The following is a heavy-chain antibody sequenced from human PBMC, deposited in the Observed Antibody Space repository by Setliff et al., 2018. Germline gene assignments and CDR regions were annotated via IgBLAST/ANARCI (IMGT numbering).Heavy chain of an antibody. CDR3: ARTCSGSGCYAGLES. V-gene: IGHV3-33*08. J-gene: IGHJ4*02. CDR2: IWHDGGNK. Sequence: PGGSLRLSCAASGSTFSNYRMHWVRQAPGKGLEWVAVIWHDGGNKYHADSVKGRFTISRDNSKNMLYLQMNSLRPEDTAVYYCARTCSGSGCYAGLESWGQGTPVTVAS. CDR1: GSTFSNYR. D-gene: IGHD2-15*01.